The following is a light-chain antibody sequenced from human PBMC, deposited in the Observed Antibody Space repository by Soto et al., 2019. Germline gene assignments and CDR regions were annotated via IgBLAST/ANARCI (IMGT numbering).Light chain of an antibody. V-gene: IGKV3-20*01. CDR3: QQYGGSPLYT. J-gene: IGKJ2*01. CDR2: GAS. Sequence: EIVLTQSPGTLSLSPGDRATLSCRASQSVSSSDLAWYQQKPGQAPRLLIYGASTRATGIPDRFSGSGSGTDCTLTISRLEPEDFAVYYCQQYGGSPLYTFGQGTKLEIK. CDR1: QSVSSSD.